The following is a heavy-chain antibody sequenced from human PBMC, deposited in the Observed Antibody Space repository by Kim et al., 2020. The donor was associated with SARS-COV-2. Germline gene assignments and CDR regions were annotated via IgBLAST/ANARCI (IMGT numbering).Heavy chain of an antibody. CDR1: GGSISSGGYY. CDR3: ARDQGGYGRGYFDY. J-gene: IGHJ4*02. D-gene: IGHD3-22*01. Sequence: SETLSLTCTVSGGSISSGGYYWSWIRQHPGKGLEWIGYIYYSGSTYYNPSLKSRVTISVDTSKNQFSLKLSSVTAADTAVYYCARDQGGYGRGYFDYWGQGTLVTVSS. V-gene: IGHV4-31*03. CDR2: IYYSGST.